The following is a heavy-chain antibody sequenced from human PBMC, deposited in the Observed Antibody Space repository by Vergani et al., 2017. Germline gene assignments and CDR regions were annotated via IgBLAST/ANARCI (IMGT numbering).Heavy chain of an antibody. J-gene: IGHJ5*01. CDR3: ARWGNEKRLDS. Sequence: QVQLVESEGGVVQPGRPLTLSCVASGFTFSRHGMHWVRQAPGKGLVWVAVIWYDGSNKYYGDSVKGRFTISRDNSKNTLYLQMNSLRVEDTAVYYCARWGNEKRLDSWGQGTLFTVSS. CDR1: GFTFSRHG. CDR2: IWYDGSNK. V-gene: IGHV3-33*01. D-gene: IGHD1-1*01.